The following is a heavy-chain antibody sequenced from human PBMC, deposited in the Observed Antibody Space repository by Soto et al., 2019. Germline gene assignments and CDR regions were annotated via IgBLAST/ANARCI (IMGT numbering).Heavy chain of an antibody. CDR3: AREFFYGSGSYRH. CDR2: IDSSGTIT. Sequence: GGSLRLSCVASRLTVSNYEMNWVRQAPGKGLEWISFIDSSGTITEYADSVRGRFTISRDDANNSLFLQMNSLSPEDSAIYSCAREFFYGSGSYRHWGRGTLVTVSS. D-gene: IGHD3-10*01. J-gene: IGHJ4*02. CDR1: RLTVSNYE. V-gene: IGHV3-48*03.